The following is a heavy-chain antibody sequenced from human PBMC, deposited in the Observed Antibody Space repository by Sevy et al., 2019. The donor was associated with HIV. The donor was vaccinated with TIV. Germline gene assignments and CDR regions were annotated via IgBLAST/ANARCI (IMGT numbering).Heavy chain of an antibody. CDR1: GDSFNTYY. Sequence: SGTLSLTCTVSGDSFNTYYWSWIRQPPGKGLEWIGYVSHSGNTNYNPSLKSRVSMSVDTSTNKFSLKVKSVTAADTAVYYCARLRWDLVVVPGATPGCYFDSWGQGTLVTVSS. J-gene: IGHJ4*02. V-gene: IGHV4-59*08. D-gene: IGHD2-2*02. CDR2: VSHSGNT. CDR3: ARLRWDLVVVPGATPGCYFDS.